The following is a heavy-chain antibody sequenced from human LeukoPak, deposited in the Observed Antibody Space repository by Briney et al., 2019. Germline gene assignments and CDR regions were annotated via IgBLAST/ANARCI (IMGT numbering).Heavy chain of an antibody. Sequence: GGSLRLSCAASGFTFSSYWMSWVRQAPGKGLEGVANIKQDGSEKYYVDSVKGRFTISRDNAKNSLYLQMNSLRAEDTAVYYCARAGGSYPYYYYMDVWGKGTTVTVSS. CDR2: IKQDGSEK. V-gene: IGHV3-7*01. D-gene: IGHD2-15*01. J-gene: IGHJ6*03. CDR3: ARAGGSYPYYYYMDV. CDR1: GFTFSSYW.